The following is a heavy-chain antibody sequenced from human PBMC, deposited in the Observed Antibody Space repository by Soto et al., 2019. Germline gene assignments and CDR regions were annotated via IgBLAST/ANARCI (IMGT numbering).Heavy chain of an antibody. CDR2: IYHSGST. V-gene: IGHV4-30-2*01. CDR3: ARSVLRHDYGGNFYFDY. J-gene: IGHJ4*02. Sequence: QLQLQESGSGLVKPSQTLSLTCAVSGGSISSGGYSWSWIRQPPGKGLEWIGYIYHSGSTYYNPSLKSRVTISVDRSKTQFSLKLSSVTAADTAVYYCARSVLRHDYGGNFYFDYWGQGTLVTVSS. CDR1: GGSISSGGYS. D-gene: IGHD4-17*01.